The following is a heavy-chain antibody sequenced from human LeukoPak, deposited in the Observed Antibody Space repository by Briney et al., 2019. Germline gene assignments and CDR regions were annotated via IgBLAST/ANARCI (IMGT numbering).Heavy chain of an antibody. V-gene: IGHV6-1*01. CDR1: GDSVSSNSAA. CDR3: ARDTVGYSSSWSHNWFDP. J-gene: IGHJ5*02. Sequence: SQTLSLTCAISGDSVSSNSAAWNWIRQSPSRGLEWLGRTYYRSKWYNDYAVSVKSRITINPDTSKNQFSLQLNSVTPEDTAVYYCARDTVGYSSSWSHNWFDPWGQGTLVTVSS. CDR2: TYYRSKWYN. D-gene: IGHD6-13*01.